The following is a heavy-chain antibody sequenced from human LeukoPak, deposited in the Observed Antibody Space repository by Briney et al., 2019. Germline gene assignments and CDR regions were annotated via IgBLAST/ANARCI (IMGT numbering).Heavy chain of an antibody. D-gene: IGHD2-2*01. CDR1: GGTFSSYA. Sequence: SVKVSCKASGGTFSSYAISWVRQAPGQGLEWMGGIIPIFGTANYAQKFQGRVTITADESTSTAYMELSSLRSEDTAVYYCARGDIVVVPAAPAYAFDIWGQGTMVTVSS. V-gene: IGHV1-69*01. CDR3: ARGDIVVVPAAPAYAFDI. J-gene: IGHJ3*02. CDR2: IIPIFGTA.